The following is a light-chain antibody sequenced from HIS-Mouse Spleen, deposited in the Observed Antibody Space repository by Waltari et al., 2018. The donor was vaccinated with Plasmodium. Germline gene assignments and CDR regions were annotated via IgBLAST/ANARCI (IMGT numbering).Light chain of an antibody. CDR1: QGISSY. CDR2: AAS. V-gene: IGKV1-8*01. J-gene: IGKJ2*01. Sequence: AIRMTQSPSSFSAPIGDRVTLTCRASQGISSYLAWSQLKPGKAPKLLIYAASTLQSGVPSRFSGSGSGTDFALTISCLQSEDFATYYCQQYYSYPYTFGQGTKLEIK. CDR3: QQYYSYPYT.